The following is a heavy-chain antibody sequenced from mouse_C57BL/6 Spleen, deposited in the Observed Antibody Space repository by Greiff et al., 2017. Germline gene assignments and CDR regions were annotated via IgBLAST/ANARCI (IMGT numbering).Heavy chain of an antibody. CDR2: ISSGGSYT. J-gene: IGHJ2*01. CDR3: ARHGVITTVGEPLDY. CDR1: GFTFSSYG. V-gene: IGHV5-6*01. Sequence: EVHLVESGGDLVKPGGSLKLSCAASGFTFSSYGMSWVRQTPDKRLEWVATISSGGSYTYYPDSVKGRFTISRDNAKNTLYLQMSSLKSEDTAMYYCARHGVITTVGEPLDYWGQGTTLTVSS. D-gene: IGHD1-1*01.